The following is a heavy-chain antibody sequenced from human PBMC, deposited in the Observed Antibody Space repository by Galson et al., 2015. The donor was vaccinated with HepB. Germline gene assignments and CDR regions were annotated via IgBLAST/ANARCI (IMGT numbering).Heavy chain of an antibody. CDR1: GFTFSSYS. V-gene: IGHV3-21*01. Sequence: SLRLSCAASGFTFSSYSMNWVRQAPGKGLEWVSSISSSSSYIYYADSVKGRFTISRDNAKNSLYLQMNSLRAEDTAVYYCARSIAAAGTGLFDYWGQGTLVTVSS. D-gene: IGHD6-13*01. J-gene: IGHJ4*02. CDR3: ARSIAAAGTGLFDY. CDR2: ISSSSSYI.